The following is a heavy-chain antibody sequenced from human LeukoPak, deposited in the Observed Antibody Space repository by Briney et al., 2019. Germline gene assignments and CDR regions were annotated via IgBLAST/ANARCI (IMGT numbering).Heavy chain of an antibody. Sequence: PSETLSLTCTVSGGSISSHYWSWIRQPAGKGLEWIGRIYTTMSVDTSKNQFSLKLSSVTAADTAVYYCARDMNGGNFDYWGQGTLVTVSS. CDR1: GGSISSHY. CDR2: IYT. D-gene: IGHD1-1*01. CDR3: ARDMNGGNFDY. J-gene: IGHJ4*02. V-gene: IGHV4-4*07.